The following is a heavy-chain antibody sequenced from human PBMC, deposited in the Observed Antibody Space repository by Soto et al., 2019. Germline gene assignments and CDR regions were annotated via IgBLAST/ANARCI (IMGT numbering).Heavy chain of an antibody. CDR1: GGSISSYY. Sequence: PSETLSLTCTVSGGSISSYYWSWIRQPPGERLEWIGYVYYSGSTNYNPSLKSRVTISVDTSKNQFSLKLNSVTAADTAVYYCARTNYDFWSGFVYWGQGTLVTVS. CDR3: ARTNYDFWSGFVY. J-gene: IGHJ4*02. CDR2: VYYSGST. V-gene: IGHV4-59*08. D-gene: IGHD3-3*01.